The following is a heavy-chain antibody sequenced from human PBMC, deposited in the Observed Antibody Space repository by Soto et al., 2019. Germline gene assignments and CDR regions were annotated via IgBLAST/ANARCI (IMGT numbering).Heavy chain of an antibody. D-gene: IGHD3-16*01. CDR3: AWGGGGFEDY. CDR1: GYTFTNYG. J-gene: IGHJ4*02. Sequence: QIQLVQSGPEVKKPGASVKVSCKTAGYTFTNYGVSWVRQAPGQGLEWMGWISGYNGNTNYAQNLQDRVTMTTDTSTRTVYMDLRSRTSAATAGFYLAWGGGGFEDYWGQGTLVGVSS. CDR2: ISGYNGNT. V-gene: IGHV1-18*01.